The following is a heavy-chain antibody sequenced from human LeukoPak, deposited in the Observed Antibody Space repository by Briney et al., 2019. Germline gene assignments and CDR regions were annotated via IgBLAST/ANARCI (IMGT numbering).Heavy chain of an antibody. CDR2: IYYSGST. J-gene: IGHJ4*02. V-gene: IGHV4-31*03. Sequence: SETLSLTCTVSGGSISSGCYYWSWIRQHPGKGLEWIGYIYYSGSTYYNPSLKSRVTISVDTSKNQFSLKLSSVTAADTAVYYCARAVAGTLLFGYWGQGTLVTVSS. D-gene: IGHD6-19*01. CDR1: GGSISSGCYY. CDR3: ARAVAGTLLFGY.